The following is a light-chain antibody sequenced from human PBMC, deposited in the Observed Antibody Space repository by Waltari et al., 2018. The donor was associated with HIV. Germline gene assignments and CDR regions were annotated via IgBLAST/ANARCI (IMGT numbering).Light chain of an antibody. CDR3: QSYDITNSNWV. V-gene: IGLV6-57*03. Sequence: FLLAQPHSVSESPGTTVPISCPQSSGSIATKNVQWYQQRPGSAPTTVIFENDQRPSGVPARFSGSIDRSSNSASLIISGLQTEDEADYYCQSYDITNSNWVFGGGTKLTVL. J-gene: IGLJ3*02. CDR2: END. CDR1: SGSIATKN.